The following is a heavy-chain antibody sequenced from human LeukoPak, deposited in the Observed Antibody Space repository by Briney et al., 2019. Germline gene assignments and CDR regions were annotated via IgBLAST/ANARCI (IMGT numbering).Heavy chain of an antibody. D-gene: IGHD6-19*01. J-gene: IGHJ4*02. CDR1: GFTFSSYW. CDR2: IKQDGSEK. V-gene: IGHV3-7*01. CDR3: ARGLAAGNVLGY. Sequence: LPGGSLRLSCAASGFTFSSYWMSSVRQAPGKGLEWVPNIKQDGSEKYYVDSVKGRFAISRDNAKNSLFLQRNSLRAEDTAVYYCARGLAAGNVLGYWGQGALVTVSS.